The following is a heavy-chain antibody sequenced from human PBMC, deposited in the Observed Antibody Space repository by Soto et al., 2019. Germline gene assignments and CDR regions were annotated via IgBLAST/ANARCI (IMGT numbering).Heavy chain of an antibody. D-gene: IGHD5-18*01. CDR2: IYYSGST. Sequence: QVQLQESGPGLVKPSQTLSLTCTVSGGSISSGGYYWSWIRQHPVKGLEWLGYIYYSGSTYYNPSLKSRVTISVDTSTNQFSLKLSSVPAADTAVYYCARVSGGDSYGTYYYYGIDVWGQGTTVTVSS. CDR1: GGSISSGGYY. V-gene: IGHV4-31*03. CDR3: ARVSGGDSYGTYYYYGIDV. J-gene: IGHJ6*02.